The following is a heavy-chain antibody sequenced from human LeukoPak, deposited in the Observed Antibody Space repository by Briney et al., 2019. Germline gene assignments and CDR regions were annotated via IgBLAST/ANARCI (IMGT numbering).Heavy chain of an antibody. V-gene: IGHV3-30-3*01. CDR2: ISYDGSNK. J-gene: IGHJ3*02. CDR1: GFTFSSYA. Sequence: PGRSLRLSCAAFGFTFSSYAMHWVRQAPGKGLEWVAVISYDGSNKYYADSMKGRFTISRDNSKNTLYLQMNSLRAEDTAVYYCARDAKKGSGYFYLVDAFDIWGQGTMVTVSS. CDR3: ARDAKKGSGYFYLVDAFDI. D-gene: IGHD3-22*01.